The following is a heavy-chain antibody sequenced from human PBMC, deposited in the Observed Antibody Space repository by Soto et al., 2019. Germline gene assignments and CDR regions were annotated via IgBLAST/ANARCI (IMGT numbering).Heavy chain of an antibody. V-gene: IGHV4-39*01. CDR2: IYYSGNT. Sequence: PSETLSLTCSVSGGSISSSSYYWCWIRQPPGKGLEWIGSIYYSGNTYYNPSLKSRVTISVHTSKNQFSLELSSVTAADTAVYYCAGNDGSSWYGYYYFGMDVWAQGTTVT. CDR3: AGNDGSSWYGYYYFGMDV. D-gene: IGHD6-13*01. CDR1: GGSISSSSYY. J-gene: IGHJ6*02.